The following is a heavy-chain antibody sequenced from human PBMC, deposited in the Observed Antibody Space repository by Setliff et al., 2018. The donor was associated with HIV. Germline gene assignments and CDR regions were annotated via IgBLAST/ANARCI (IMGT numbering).Heavy chain of an antibody. V-gene: IGHV4-59*11. D-gene: IGHD3-9*01. Sequence: SETLSLTCTVSGASINSHYWNWVRQSPAKGLEWIGYYYNGGTSYNPSLQSRVTISVDTPKNQFSLHLNSVTAADTAVYYCARKEKGGVAYYDILTGYYNEYYFDYWGQGTLVTVSS. J-gene: IGHJ4*02. CDR1: GASINSHY. CDR3: ARKEKGGVAYYDILTGYYNEYYFDY. CDR2: YYNGGT.